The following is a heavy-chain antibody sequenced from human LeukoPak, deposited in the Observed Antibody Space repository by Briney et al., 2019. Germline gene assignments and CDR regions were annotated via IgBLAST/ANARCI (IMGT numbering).Heavy chain of an antibody. CDR2: RNPNSGDT. CDR3: ARGGDYGGHSEYYYYGMDV. D-gene: IGHD4-23*01. V-gene: IGHV1-8*01. Sequence: ASVKVSCKASGYTFTSDDINWVRQASGQGREWMGWRNPNSGDTGYAQKFQGRVTMTRNTSTSTDYMELSSLRSEATAVYYCARGGDYGGHSEYYYYGMDVWGQGTTVTVSS. CDR1: GYTFTSDD. J-gene: IGHJ6*02.